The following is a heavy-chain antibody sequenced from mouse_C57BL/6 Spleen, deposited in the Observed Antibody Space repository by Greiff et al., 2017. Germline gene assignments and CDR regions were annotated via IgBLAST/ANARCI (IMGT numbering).Heavy chain of an antibody. V-gene: IGHV1-55*01. Sequence: QVQLQQPGAELVKPGASVKMSCKASGYTFTSYWITWVKQRPGQGLEWIGDIYPGSGSTNYNEKFKSKATLTVDTSSSTAYMQLSSLTSDDSAVYYCARGPIYYYGSSLYFDYWGQGTTLTVSS. D-gene: IGHD1-1*01. J-gene: IGHJ2*01. CDR2: IYPGSGST. CDR1: GYTFTSYW. CDR3: ARGPIYYYGSSLYFDY.